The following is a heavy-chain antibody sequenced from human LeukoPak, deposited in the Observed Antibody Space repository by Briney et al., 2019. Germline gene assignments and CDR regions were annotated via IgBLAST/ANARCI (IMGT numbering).Heavy chain of an antibody. CDR1: GFTFSSYA. V-gene: IGHV3-30-3*01. D-gene: IGHD3-10*01. CDR3: ARGPSEDYYYGSGSYYSSDY. Sequence: GSLRLSCAASGFTFSSYAMHWVRQAPGKGLEWVAVISYDGSNKYYADSVKGRFTISRDNSKNTLYLQMNSLRAEGTAVYYCARGPSEDYYYGSGSYYSSDYWGQGTLVTVSS. J-gene: IGHJ4*02. CDR2: ISYDGSNK.